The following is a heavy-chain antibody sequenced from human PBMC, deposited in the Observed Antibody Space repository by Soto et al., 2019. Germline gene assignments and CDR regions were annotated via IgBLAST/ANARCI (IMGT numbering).Heavy chain of an antibody. J-gene: IGHJ6*03. CDR2: INHSGSP. V-gene: IGHV4-34*01. Sequence: SETLSLTCAVYGGSFSGYYWSWIRQPPGKGLEWIGEINHSGSPNYNPSVKSRVTISVDTSKNQCSLKLSSVTAADTAVYYCARLGSGSKTYYYYYYMDVWGKGTTVTVSS. CDR1: GGSFSGYY. CDR3: ARLGSGSKTYYYYYYMDV. D-gene: IGHD3-10*01.